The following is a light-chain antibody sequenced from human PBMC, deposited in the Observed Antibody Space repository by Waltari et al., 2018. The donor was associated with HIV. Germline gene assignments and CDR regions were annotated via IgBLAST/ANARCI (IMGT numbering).Light chain of an antibody. CDR1: TDINDH. CDR2: DAS. Sequence: IQLTQSPPSLSASVGDRIIISCRTTTDINDHVNWFQFKAGGAPRLLIFDASKREAGVPSRFTGSGIMTEFFLTIDNLQPEDFATYYCQHYHDLPHDFGGGTKVDI. CDR3: QHYHDLPHD. V-gene: IGKV1-33*01. J-gene: IGKJ4*01.